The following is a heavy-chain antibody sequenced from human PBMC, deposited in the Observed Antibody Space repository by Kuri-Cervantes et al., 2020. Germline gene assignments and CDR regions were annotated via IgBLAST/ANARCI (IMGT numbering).Heavy chain of an antibody. D-gene: IGHD2-2*03. V-gene: IGHV3-47*02. CDR3: ARDGYCSSTSCPSFDY. CDR2: IGTGGDT. CDR1: GFAFSSYV. J-gene: IGHJ4*02. Sequence: GESLKISCAASGFAFSSYVLHWVRRAPGKGPEWVSAIGTGGDTYYADSVMGRFTISRDNAKKSLYLQMNSLRAEDTAVYYCARDGYCSSTSCPSFDYWGQGTLVTVSS.